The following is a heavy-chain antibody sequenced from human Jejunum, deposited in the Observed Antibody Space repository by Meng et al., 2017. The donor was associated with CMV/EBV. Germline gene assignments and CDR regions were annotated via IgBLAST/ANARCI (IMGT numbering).Heavy chain of an antibody. CDR2: IFYGGAT. CDR3: ARRTSWVAGFDY. J-gene: IGHJ4*02. CDR1: GGSISNYY. Sequence: QVQLQESGPELVKPSETLSLSCTVAGGSISNYYWTWIRQSPGKGLEWIGYIFYGGATNYNPSLKSRVTISVDTSKIQFSLKLTSVTAADTAVYYCARRTSWVAGFDYWGQGILVTVSS. V-gene: IGHV4-59*01. D-gene: IGHD2-15*01.